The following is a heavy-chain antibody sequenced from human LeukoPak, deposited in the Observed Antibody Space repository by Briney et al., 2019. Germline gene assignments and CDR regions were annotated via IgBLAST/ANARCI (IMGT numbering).Heavy chain of an antibody. CDR1: GDTFSSYD. D-gene: IGHD4-17*01. V-gene: IGHV1-69*04. CDR2: IIPILGIT. J-gene: IGHJ4*02. Sequence: SVKVSCKASGDTFSSYDISWVRQAPGQGLEWMGRIIPILGITNYALKFQDRVTITADKSTNTAYMELSSLTSEDTAVYYCARGMTTVTTTSGFGYWGQGTLVTVSS. CDR3: ARGMTTVTTTSGFGY.